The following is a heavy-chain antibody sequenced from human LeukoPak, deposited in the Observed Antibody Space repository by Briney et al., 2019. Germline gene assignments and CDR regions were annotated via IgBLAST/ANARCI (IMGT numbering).Heavy chain of an antibody. CDR3: AREHPLSTHRKTFDY. V-gene: IGHV3-48*01. CDR2: ISSTSGGI. CDR1: GFTFSGYR. J-gene: IGHJ4*01. D-gene: IGHD2/OR15-2a*01. Sequence: GGSLRLSCAASGFTFSGYRMNWVRQAPGKGLELLSYISSTSGGIYYADSVKGRFTTSRDNAKNSLDLQMNSLRAEDTAVYYCAREHPLSTHRKTFDYWGQEPWSPSPQ.